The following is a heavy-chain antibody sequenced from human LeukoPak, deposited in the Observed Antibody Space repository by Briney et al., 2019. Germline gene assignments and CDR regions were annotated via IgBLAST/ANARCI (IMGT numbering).Heavy chain of an antibody. V-gene: IGHV3-9*01. J-gene: IGHJ6*02. Sequence: GRSLRLSCAASGFTFDDYAMHWVRQAPGKGLEWVSGISWNSGSIGYADSVKGRFTISRDNAKNSLYLQMNSLRAEDTALYYCAKDIGQLPYYYYGMDVWGQGTTVTVSS. CDR2: ISWNSGSI. D-gene: IGHD1-1*01. CDR3: AKDIGQLPYYYYGMDV. CDR1: GFTFDDYA.